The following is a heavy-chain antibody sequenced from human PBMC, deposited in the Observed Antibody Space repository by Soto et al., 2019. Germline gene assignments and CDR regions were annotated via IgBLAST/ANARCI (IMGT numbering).Heavy chain of an antibody. CDR1: GNTFTSYD. J-gene: IGHJ4*02. Sequence: SVKVSCKASGNTFTSYDINWGREATGHGLEWMGWINPNSGNIGYAQKFQGRVTMTRDTAIRTAYMEVSRLRSDDTAVYYCARGRASGSYYLLDYWGQGTLVTVSS. CDR2: INPNSGNI. CDR3: ARGRASGSYYLLDY. D-gene: IGHD3-10*01. V-gene: IGHV1-8*01.